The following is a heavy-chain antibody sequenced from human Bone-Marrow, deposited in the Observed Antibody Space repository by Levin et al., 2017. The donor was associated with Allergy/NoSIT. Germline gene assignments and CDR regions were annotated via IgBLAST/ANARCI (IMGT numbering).Heavy chain of an antibody. V-gene: IGHV4-39*01. J-gene: IGHJ4*02. Sequence: SETLSLTCTVSNASINAGGYYWGWLRQSPGKGLEWIGHVFFSGNTYLNPSLKSRVTMSVDTSKNEFSLDLRSVTAADTAVYFCARVTGKTPLFENWGQGTLVTVS. CDR1: NASINAGGYY. CDR2: VFFSGNT. D-gene: IGHD3-9*01. CDR3: ARVTGKTPLFEN.